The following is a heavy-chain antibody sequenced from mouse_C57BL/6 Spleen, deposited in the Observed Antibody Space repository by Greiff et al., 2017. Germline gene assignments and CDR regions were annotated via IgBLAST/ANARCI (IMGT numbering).Heavy chain of an antibody. J-gene: IGHJ2*01. CDR1: GYTFTDYN. D-gene: IGHD1-1*01. CDR2: INPNNGGT. CDR3: ARSSLYYYGSSPFDY. V-gene: IGHV1-22*01. Sequence: VQLKESGPELVKPGASVKMSCKASGYTFTDYNMHWVKQSHGKSLEWIGYINPNNGGTSYNQKFKGKATLTVNKSSSTAYMELRSLTSEDSAVYYCARSSLYYYGSSPFDYWGQGTTLTVSS.